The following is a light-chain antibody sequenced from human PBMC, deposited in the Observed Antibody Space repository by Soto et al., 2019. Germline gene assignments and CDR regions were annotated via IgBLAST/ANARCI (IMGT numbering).Light chain of an antibody. CDR1: QSISSW. J-gene: IGKJ1*01. CDR2: KAS. V-gene: IGKV1-5*03. CDR3: QQYNSYPST. Sequence: DIQMTQSPSTLSASVGDRVTITCRASQSISSWLAWYQQKPGKAPKLMIYKASSLESGVPSRFSGSGSGTECTLTISSLQPDDVATYYCQQYNSYPSTLGQGTKVDIK.